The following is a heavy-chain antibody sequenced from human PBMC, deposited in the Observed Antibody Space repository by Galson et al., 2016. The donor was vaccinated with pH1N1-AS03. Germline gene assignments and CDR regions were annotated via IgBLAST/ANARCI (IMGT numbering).Heavy chain of an antibody. CDR2: VHPGDSQT. CDR1: GYTFNNKW. J-gene: IGHJ2*01. D-gene: IGHD1-1*01. CDR3: ARHGANWTDFDPTRQGGDWYFDL. V-gene: IGHV5-51*01. Sequence: QSGAEVKKPGESLKISCKGSGYTFNNKWIAWVRQMPGKGLEWMGIVHPGDSQTKYSPSFQGRVSISVDKYINTAYLQWSSLRAPDTAMYLFARHGANWTDFDPTRQGGDWYFDLWGRGTLVTVSS.